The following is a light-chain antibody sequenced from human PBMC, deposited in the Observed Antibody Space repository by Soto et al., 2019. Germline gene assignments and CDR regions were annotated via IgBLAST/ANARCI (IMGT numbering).Light chain of an antibody. J-gene: IGLJ1*01. CDR2: DDS. Sequence: SYELTQSSWVSVAPGQTARITCGGNNIGSKSVHWYQQKPGQAPVLVVHDDSNRPSGIPERFSGSNSGNTATLSISRVEAGDEADYYCQVWDTSGDLGVFGTGTQLTVL. CDR1: NIGSKS. CDR3: QVWDTSGDLGV. V-gene: IGLV3-21*02.